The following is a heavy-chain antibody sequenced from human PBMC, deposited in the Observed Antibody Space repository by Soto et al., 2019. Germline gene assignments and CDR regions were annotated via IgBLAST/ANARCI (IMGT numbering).Heavy chain of an antibody. D-gene: IGHD6-13*01. Sequence: SVKVSCKGSGGTFSSCAISWVRQAPGQGLEWMGGIIPIFGTANYAQKFQGRVTITADESTSTAYMELSSLRSEDTAVYYCASLLIAAAGTLKYYFDYWGQGTLVTVSS. CDR3: ASLLIAAAGTLKYYFDY. CDR1: GGTFSSCA. J-gene: IGHJ4*02. V-gene: IGHV1-69*13. CDR2: IIPIFGTA.